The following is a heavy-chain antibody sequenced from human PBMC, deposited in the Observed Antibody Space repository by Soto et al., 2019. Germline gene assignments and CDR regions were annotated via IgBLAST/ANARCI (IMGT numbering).Heavy chain of an antibody. Sequence: QLHLQESGPGLVKPSETLALTCTVSGGSISSSGYYWGWIRQPPGEGLEWIGSISFTGTTYYNPSLPCRVNISADMSANKFSVKVRSVTAADTAVFDCARSIFWYYHETGGYYGFENWGQGTLVTVSS. V-gene: IGHV4-39*01. CDR3: ARSIFWYYHETGGYYGFEN. D-gene: IGHD3-22*01. CDR1: GGSISSSGYY. J-gene: IGHJ4*02. CDR2: ISFTGTT.